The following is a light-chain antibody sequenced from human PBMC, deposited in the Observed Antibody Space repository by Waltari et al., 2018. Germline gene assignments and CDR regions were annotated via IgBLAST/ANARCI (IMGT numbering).Light chain of an antibody. V-gene: IGLV3-21*03. CDR2: DDT. CDR3: QVWDSTSVV. J-gene: IGLJ2*01. CDR1: NIGSKS. Sequence: SYVLTQPPSLSVAPGKTASITCGGNNIGSKSGHWDPQKPGQAPVLVVHDDTDRPSGIPGRFSGSNSGNTATLTISRVEAGDEADYFCQVWDSTSVVFGGGTKLTVL.